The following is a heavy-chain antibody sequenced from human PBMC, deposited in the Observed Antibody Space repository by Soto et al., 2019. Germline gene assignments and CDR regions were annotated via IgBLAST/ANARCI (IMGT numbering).Heavy chain of an antibody. CDR2: INHSGST. CDR1: GGSFSGYY. D-gene: IGHD6-13*01. V-gene: IGHV4-34*01. CDR3: AGVIASAGIDYYGMDV. Sequence: PSETRSLTCAVYGGSFSGYYWSWIRQPPGKGLEWIGEINHSGSTNYNPSLKSRVTISVDTSKNQFSLKLSSVTAADTAVYYCAGVIASAGIDYYGMDVWGQGTTVTVS. J-gene: IGHJ6*02.